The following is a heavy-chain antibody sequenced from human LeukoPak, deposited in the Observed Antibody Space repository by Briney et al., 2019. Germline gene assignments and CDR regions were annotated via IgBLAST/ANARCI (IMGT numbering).Heavy chain of an antibody. V-gene: IGHV3-7*03. D-gene: IGHD6-6*01. J-gene: IGHJ3*01. CDR2: INSDGSEG. Sequence: GGSLRLSCAVSGFTFSGFWMSWSRQAPGKGLEWVASINSDGSEGYYADDVKGRFTISRDNAKNSLYLQINSLRAEDTAVYYCARSSYSSSSSVWGQGTMVTVSS. CDR1: GFTFSGFW. CDR3: ARSSYSSSSSV.